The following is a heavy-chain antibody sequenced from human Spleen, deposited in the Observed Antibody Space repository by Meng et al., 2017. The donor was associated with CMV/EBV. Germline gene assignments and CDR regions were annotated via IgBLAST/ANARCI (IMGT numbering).Heavy chain of an antibody. CDR3: ARGWASTLYGMDV. V-gene: IGHV4-39*01. Sequence: SETLSLTCTVSGGSISSNNFYWGWIRQPPGKGLEWIGSIYYSGSTNSSPSLKSRVSISIDTSNNQFSLKVSSVTAADTALYYCARGWASTLYGMDVWGQGTPVTVSS. CDR1: GGSISSNNFY. CDR2: IYYSGST. J-gene: IGHJ6*02. D-gene: IGHD6-19*01.